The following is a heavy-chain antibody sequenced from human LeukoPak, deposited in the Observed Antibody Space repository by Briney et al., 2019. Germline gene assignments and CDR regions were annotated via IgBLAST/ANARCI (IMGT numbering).Heavy chain of an antibody. CDR1: GFTFSSYA. J-gene: IGHJ4*02. CDR2: ISGSGGST. CDR3: ASLLRYSYGLIEGYFDY. V-gene: IGHV3-23*01. D-gene: IGHD5-18*01. Sequence: GGSLRLSCAASGFTFSSYAMSWVRQAPGKGLEWVSAISGSGGSTYYADSVKGRFTISRDNSKNTLYLQMNSLRAEDTAVYYCASLLRYSYGLIEGYFDYWGQGTLVTVSS.